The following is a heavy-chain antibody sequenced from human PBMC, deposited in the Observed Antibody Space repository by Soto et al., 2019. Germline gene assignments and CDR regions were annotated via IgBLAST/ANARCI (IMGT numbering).Heavy chain of an antibody. D-gene: IGHD2-8*01. V-gene: IGHV4-61*01. CDR2: IYYSGST. J-gene: IGHJ6*02. CDR3: ARDQMLEDYYYYYGMDV. CDR1: GGSVGSGRYY. Sequence: XETLSVSVTVSGGSVGSGRYYWSWIRQPPGKGLEWIGYIYYSGSTNYNPSLKSRVTISVDTSKNQFSLKLSSVTAADTAVYYCARDQMLEDYYYYYGMDVWGQGTTVTVSS.